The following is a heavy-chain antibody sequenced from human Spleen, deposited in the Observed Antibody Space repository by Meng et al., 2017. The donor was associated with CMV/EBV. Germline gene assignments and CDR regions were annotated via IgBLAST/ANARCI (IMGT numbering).Heavy chain of an antibody. D-gene: IGHD6-13*01. Sequence: QAQLTQWGRGLVKPSVTLSLPCAAHGVFFSGYYWSSIRQPPGKGLEWIGEINHSASTNYNPSLKSRVTISVDTSKNQFSLKLSSVTAADTAVYYCARDATPAEPRQQPDHWFDPWGQGTLVTVSS. V-gene: IGHV4-34*01. J-gene: IGHJ5*02. CDR2: INHSAST. CDR1: GVFFSGYY. CDR3: ARDATPAEPRQQPDHWFDP.